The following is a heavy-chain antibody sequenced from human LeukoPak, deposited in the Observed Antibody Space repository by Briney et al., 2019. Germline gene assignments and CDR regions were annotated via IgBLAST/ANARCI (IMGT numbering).Heavy chain of an antibody. D-gene: IGHD2-15*01. CDR2: ISYDGSNK. CDR1: GFTFSSYA. CDR3: ARDIDALPDY. J-gene: IGHJ4*02. V-gene: IGHV3-30*04. Sequence: GRSLRLSCAASGFTFSSYAMHWVRQAPGKGLEWVAVISYDGSNKYYADSVKGRFTISRDNAKNSLYLQMNSLRAEDTAVYYCARDIDALPDYWGQGTLVTVSS.